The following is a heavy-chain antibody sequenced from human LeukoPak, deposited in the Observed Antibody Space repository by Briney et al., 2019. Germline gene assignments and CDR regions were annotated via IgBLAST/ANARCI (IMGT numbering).Heavy chain of an antibody. CDR3: ARDGTRTTGTTFDI. Sequence: GESLKISCAASGFTFSSYWMTWVRQAPGKGLEWVANINQDGSEGYFVDSVKGRFTISRDNAKNSLYLQMNSLRAEDTAVYYCARDGTRTTGTTFDIWGQGTMVTVSS. V-gene: IGHV3-7*01. CDR1: GFTFSSYW. CDR2: INQDGSEG. J-gene: IGHJ3*02. D-gene: IGHD1-1*01.